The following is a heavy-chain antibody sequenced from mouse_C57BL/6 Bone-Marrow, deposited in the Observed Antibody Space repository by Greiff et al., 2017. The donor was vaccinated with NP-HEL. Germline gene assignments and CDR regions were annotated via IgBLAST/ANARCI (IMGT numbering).Heavy chain of an antibody. CDR1: GFSLSTSGMG. V-gene: IGHV8-12*01. J-gene: IGHJ3*01. Sequence: QVTLKESGPGILQSSQTLSLTCSFSGFSLSTSGMGVSWIRQPSGKGLEWLAHIYWDDDKRYNPSLKSRLTISKDTSRNQVFLKITSVDTADTATYYCARSYDGYYGAYWGQGTLVTVSA. CDR2: IYWDDDK. D-gene: IGHD2-3*01. CDR3: ARSYDGYYGAY.